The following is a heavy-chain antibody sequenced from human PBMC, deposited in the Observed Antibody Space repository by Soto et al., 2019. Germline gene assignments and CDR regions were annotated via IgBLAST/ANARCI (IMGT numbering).Heavy chain of an antibody. D-gene: IGHD6-19*01. Sequence: EVQLLESGGGLVQPGGSLRLSCAASGFTFSSYAMSWVRQATGKGLEWVSTVTGSGGSTYYADLVKGRFTISRDNSKDTLYLQMNSLRAEDTAVYYCSKDRSGSDWYYDYWGQGTLVTVSS. CDR3: SKDRSGSDWYYDY. J-gene: IGHJ4*02. V-gene: IGHV3-23*01. CDR2: VTGSGGST. CDR1: GFTFSSYA.